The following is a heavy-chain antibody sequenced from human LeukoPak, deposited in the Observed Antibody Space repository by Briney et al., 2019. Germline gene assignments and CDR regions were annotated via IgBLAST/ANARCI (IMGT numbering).Heavy chain of an antibody. V-gene: IGHV4-59*01. D-gene: IGHD5-24*01. CDR3: AREVGDGQYHFDY. Sequence: PSETLSLTCTVSGGSSSSFYWSWLRQPPGKGLEWIGYIEYTGGTNYNPSLKSRVTISVDTSMTQFSLKLSSVTAADTAVYYCAREVGDGQYHFDYWGQGTLVTVSP. J-gene: IGHJ4*02. CDR1: GGSSSSFY. CDR2: IEYTGGT.